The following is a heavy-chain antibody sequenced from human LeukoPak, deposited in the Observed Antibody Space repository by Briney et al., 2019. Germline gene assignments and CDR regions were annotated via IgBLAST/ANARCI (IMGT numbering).Heavy chain of an antibody. V-gene: IGHV3-15*01. CDR3: TTSPDLAATFDY. CDR2: IKSKTDGGTT. D-gene: IGHD6-25*01. CDR1: GFAFSRYA. Sequence: GGSLRLSCAASGFAFSRYAMNWVRQAPGKGLEWVGRIKSKTDGGTTDYTAPMKGRFTISRDDSQNTLYLEMNSLKIEDTAVYYCTTSPDLAATFDYWGQGTLVTVSS. J-gene: IGHJ4*02.